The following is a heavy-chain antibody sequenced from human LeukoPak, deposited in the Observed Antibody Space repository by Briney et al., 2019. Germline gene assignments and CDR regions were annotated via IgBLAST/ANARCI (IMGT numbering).Heavy chain of an antibody. CDR1: GGTFSSYA. CDR2: IIPILGIA. D-gene: IGHD5-12*01. J-gene: IGHJ3*02. CDR3: ARAVDIVATIETTAFDI. V-gene: IGHV1-69*04. Sequence: SVKVSCKASGGTFSSYAISWVRQAPGQGLEWMGRIIPILGIANYAQKFQGRVTITADKSTSTAYMELSSLRSEDTAVYYCARAVDIVATIETTAFDILGQGTMVTVSS.